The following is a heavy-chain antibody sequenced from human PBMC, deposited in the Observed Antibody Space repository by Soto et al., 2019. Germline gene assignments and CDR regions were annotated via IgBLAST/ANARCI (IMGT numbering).Heavy chain of an antibody. D-gene: IGHD2-8*01. CDR3: ARGGGYCTPTSCAIDS. CDR2: VSLTGDRT. V-gene: IGHV3-23*01. Sequence: GGSLRLSCVASRFDFSSYEMSWVRQAAGKGLEWVSRVSLTGDRTNYAGSVKGRFTVSRDNFKNALYLEMDSLRPDDTAIYYCARGGGYCTPTSCAIDSWGRGTPVTVSS. J-gene: IGHJ4*02. CDR1: RFDFSSYE.